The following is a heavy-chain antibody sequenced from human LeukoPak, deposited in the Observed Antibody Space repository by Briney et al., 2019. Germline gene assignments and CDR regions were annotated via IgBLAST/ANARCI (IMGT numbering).Heavy chain of an antibody. J-gene: IGHJ4*02. V-gene: IGHV3-48*03. Sequence: GGSLRLSCAASGFMFSSYEMNWVRQAPGKGLEWVSFIRSRSTTIYYADSVKGRFTISRDNAKNSLYLQMNSLRAEDTAVYYCATPTSRYFDWLLVVWGQGTLVTVSS. CDR3: ATPTSRYFDWLLVV. CDR1: GFMFSSYE. CDR2: IRSRSTTI. D-gene: IGHD3-9*01.